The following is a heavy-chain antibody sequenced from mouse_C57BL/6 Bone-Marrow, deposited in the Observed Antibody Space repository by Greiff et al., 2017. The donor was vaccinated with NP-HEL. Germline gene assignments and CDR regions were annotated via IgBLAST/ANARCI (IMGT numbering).Heavy chain of an antibody. Sequence: EVKLQESGGDLVKPGGSLKLSCAASGFTFSSYGMSWVRQTPGKRLEWVATISSGGSYTYYPDSVKGRFTISRDNAKNTLYLQLSSLKSEDTAMYYCAREDGKGDFDYWGQGTTLTVSS. J-gene: IGHJ2*01. D-gene: IGHD1-1*01. CDR3: AREDGKGDFDY. CDR1: GFTFSSYG. CDR2: ISSGGSYT. V-gene: IGHV5-6*01.